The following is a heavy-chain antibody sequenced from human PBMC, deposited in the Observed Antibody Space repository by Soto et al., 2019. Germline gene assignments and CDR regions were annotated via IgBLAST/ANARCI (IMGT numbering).Heavy chain of an antibody. D-gene: IGHD6-6*01. J-gene: IGHJ6*03. V-gene: IGHV1-46*03. Sequence: QVQLVQSGAEVKKPGASVKVSCKASGYTFINYYIHWVRQAPGQGLEWMGVINPNGGSTVYAQKFQGRVTLTRDTSTSTVDVELGSLRSDDTAVYFCVRATAARQRDYSYHYYLHIWGKGTTVTVSS. CDR1: GYTFINYY. CDR3: VRATAARQRDYSYHYYLHI. CDR2: INPNGGST.